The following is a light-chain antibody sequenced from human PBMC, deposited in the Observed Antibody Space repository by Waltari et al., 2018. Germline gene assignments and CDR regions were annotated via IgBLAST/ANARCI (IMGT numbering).Light chain of an antibody. Sequence: QSALTQPASVSGSPGQSITISCTGTSSDVGSNNLVSWYQQHPGQAPKLIIYEATKRTSGDSNRFSGSKSGNTASLTISGLQAEDEGDYYCCSYTNTHVVFGGGTKLTVL. J-gene: IGLJ2*01. CDR2: EAT. V-gene: IGLV2-14*02. CDR1: SSDVGSNNL. CDR3: CSYTNTHVV.